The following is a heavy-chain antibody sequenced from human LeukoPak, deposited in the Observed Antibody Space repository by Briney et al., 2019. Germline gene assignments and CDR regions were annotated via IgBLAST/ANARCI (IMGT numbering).Heavy chain of an antibody. CDR3: AKDQTGWLQQLDY. CDR2: ISYDGSNK. Sequence: PGGSLRLSCAASGFTVSTNYMHWVRQAPGKGLEWVAVISYDGSNKYYADSVKGRFTISRDNSKNTLYLQMNSLRAEDTAVYYCAKDQTGWLQQLDYWGQGTLVTVSS. D-gene: IGHD5-24*01. J-gene: IGHJ4*02. V-gene: IGHV3-30*18. CDR1: GFTVSTNY.